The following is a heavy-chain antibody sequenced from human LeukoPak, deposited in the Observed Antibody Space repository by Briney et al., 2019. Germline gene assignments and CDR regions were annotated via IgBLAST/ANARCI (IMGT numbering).Heavy chain of an antibody. V-gene: IGHV4-4*07. CDR3: ARENEPAARSFDY. CDR2: IYTSGSS. J-gene: IGHJ4*02. Sequence: SETLSLTCTVSGGSISTYYWSWIRQPAGKGLEWIGRIYTSGSSNYNTPLKSRVTMSVDTSKNQFSLKLSSVTAADTAVYCCARENEPAARSFDYWGQGTLVTVSS. D-gene: IGHD6-6*01. CDR1: GGSISTYY.